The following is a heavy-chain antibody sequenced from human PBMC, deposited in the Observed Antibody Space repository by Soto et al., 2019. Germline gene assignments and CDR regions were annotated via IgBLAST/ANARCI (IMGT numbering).Heavy chain of an antibody. Sequence: EVQLLESGGGLVQPGGSLRLSCAASGFTFSSYALSWVRQAPGKGLEWVSAITGSGDNTYYADSVKDRFTISRDNSKNTLSLQMNSLRAEDTAVYYCAKGLGSGSYAASDSWGQGTLVTVSS. CDR1: GFTFSSYA. CDR2: ITGSGDNT. V-gene: IGHV3-23*01. J-gene: IGHJ5*01. CDR3: AKGLGSGSYAASDS. D-gene: IGHD1-26*01.